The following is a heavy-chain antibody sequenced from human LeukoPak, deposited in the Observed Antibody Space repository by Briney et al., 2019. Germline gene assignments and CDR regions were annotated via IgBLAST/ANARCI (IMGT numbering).Heavy chain of an antibody. D-gene: IGHD1-1*01. J-gene: IGHJ3*01. CDR3: ARSASRNDKAFDL. Sequence: PGGSLRLSCAASTLTFSDYYMSWIRQAPGKGLEWASYISRSGNTIYYADSVKGRFTISRDNAKNSLYLQMNSLRAEDTAMYYCARSASRNDKAFDLWGQGTMVTVSS. CDR1: TLTFSDYY. CDR2: ISRSGNTI. V-gene: IGHV3-11*01.